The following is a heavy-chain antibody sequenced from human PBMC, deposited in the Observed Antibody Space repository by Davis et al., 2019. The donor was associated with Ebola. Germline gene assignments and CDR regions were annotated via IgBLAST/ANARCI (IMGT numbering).Heavy chain of an antibody. V-gene: IGHV1-2*02. CDR3: ATFTLLEWLSEQGEDYYYYSMDV. J-gene: IGHJ6*02. CDR2: INPNSGGT. D-gene: IGHD3-3*01. CDR1: GYTFTSYY. Sequence: AASVKVSCKASGYTFTSYYMHWVRQAPGQGLEWMGWINPNSGGTNYAQKFQGRVTMTRNTSISTAYMELSSLRSEDTAVYYCATFTLLEWLSEQGEDYYYYSMDVWGQGTTVTVSS.